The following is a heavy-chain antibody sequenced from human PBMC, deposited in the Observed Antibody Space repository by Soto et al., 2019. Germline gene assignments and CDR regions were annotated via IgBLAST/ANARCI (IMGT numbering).Heavy chain of an antibody. CDR1: GGSIISSSYY. CDR2: IYYCGST. CDR3: ARQLGKLDL. J-gene: IGHJ3*01. D-gene: IGHD7-27*01. Sequence: QLQLKESCPGLVKPSETLSLTCTVSGGSIISSSYYWGWIRQPPGKGLEWIGSIYYCGSTYYNPSLKCLVTISVRTSKNHFSLRLISVTAADAAVYYCARQLGKLDLCGQGTMDTVSS. V-gene: IGHV4-39*01.